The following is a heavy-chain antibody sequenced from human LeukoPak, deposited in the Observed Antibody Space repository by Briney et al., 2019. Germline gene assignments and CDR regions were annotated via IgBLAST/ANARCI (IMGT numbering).Heavy chain of an antibody. CDR1: GFTFSSYA. V-gene: IGHV3-30*18. CDR3: AKDSGTAMGEKSLFDY. D-gene: IGHD5-18*01. CDR2: ISYDGSNK. J-gene: IGHJ4*02. Sequence: PGGSLRLSCAASGFTFSSYAMSWVRQAPGKGLEWVAVISYDGSNKYYADSVKGRFTISRDNSKNTLYLQMNSLRAEDTAVYYCAKDSGTAMGEKSLFDYWGQGTLVTVSS.